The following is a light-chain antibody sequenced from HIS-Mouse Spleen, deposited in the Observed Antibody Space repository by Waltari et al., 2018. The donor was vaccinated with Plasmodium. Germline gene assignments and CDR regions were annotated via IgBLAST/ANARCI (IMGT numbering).Light chain of an antibody. V-gene: IGKV1-8*01. CDR1: QGISSY. Sequence: AIRMTQSPSSFSASTGDRVTITCRARQGISSYLAWYQQKPGKAPKLLIYAASTLQSGVPSGFRGSGAGTDFTLTISYLQSEDFATYYCQQYYSYPYTFGQGTKLEIK. CDR2: AAS. J-gene: IGKJ2*01. CDR3: QQYYSYPYT.